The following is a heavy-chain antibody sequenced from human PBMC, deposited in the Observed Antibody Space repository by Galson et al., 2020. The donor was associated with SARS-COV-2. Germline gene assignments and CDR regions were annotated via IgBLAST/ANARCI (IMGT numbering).Heavy chain of an antibody. J-gene: IGHJ4*02. D-gene: IGHD2-15*01. CDR1: GFTFSSHW. CDR2: IKTDGSIT. Sequence: GGSLRLSCAASGFTFSSHWMHWVRQVAGKRLVWVSRIKTDGSITNYADSVRGRFTISKDNAKNTVFLQMNSLRAEDTGLYFCVRAPALPSSGVVWGQGALVTVSS. V-gene: IGHV3-74*01. CDR3: VRAPALPSSGVV.